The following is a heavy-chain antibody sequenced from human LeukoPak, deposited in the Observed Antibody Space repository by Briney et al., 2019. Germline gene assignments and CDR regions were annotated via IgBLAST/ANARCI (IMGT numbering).Heavy chain of an antibody. D-gene: IGHD4-17*01. CDR2: ISGSGGST. CDR1: GFTLSSYA. V-gene: IGHV3-23*01. Sequence: PGGSLRLSCAASGFTLSSYAMSWVRQAPGKGLEWVSAISGSGGSTYYADSVKGRFIISRDNSKNTVYLQMNSLRADDTAVYYCARDPTTVTTGVLGYWGQGTLVTVSS. CDR3: ARDPTTVTTGVLGY. J-gene: IGHJ4*01.